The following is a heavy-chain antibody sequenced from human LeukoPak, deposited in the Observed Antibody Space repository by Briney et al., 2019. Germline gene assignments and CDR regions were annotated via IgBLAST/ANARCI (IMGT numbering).Heavy chain of an antibody. CDR3: ARPITLIASEDRYYFDY. CDR1: GGTFSSYG. Sequence: ASVKVSCKASGGTFSSYGISWVRQAPGQGLEWMGWISAYNGNTSYAQKLQGRVTMTTDTSTSTAYMELRSLRSADTAVHYCARPITLIASEDRYYFDYWGQGTLVTVSS. D-gene: IGHD3-22*01. V-gene: IGHV1-18*01. J-gene: IGHJ4*02. CDR2: ISAYNGNT.